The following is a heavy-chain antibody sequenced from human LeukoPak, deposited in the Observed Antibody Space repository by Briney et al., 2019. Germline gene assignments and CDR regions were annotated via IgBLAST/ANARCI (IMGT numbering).Heavy chain of an antibody. CDR1: GFTFSHFA. V-gene: IGHV3-23*01. Sequence: GGSLRLSCAASGFTFSHFAMSWVRQAPGKGLHWVSTISGSGNKTYDADSVKGRFTISRDNSKDTLYLQMTGLRAEDTAVYYCAKLKRLGIARFEDWGQGTLVSVSP. D-gene: IGHD3-10*01. CDR3: AKLKRLGIARFED. J-gene: IGHJ4*02. CDR2: ISGSGNKT.